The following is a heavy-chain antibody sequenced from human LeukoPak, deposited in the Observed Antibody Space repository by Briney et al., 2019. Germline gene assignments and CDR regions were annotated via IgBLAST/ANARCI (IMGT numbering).Heavy chain of an antibody. Sequence: PGGSLRLSCAASGFTFSSYSMNWVRQAPGKGLEWVSSISSSSSYIYYADSVKGRFTISRDNAKNSLYLQMNSQRAEDTAVYYCARDRGSGSGPDYWGQGTLVTVSS. CDR1: GFTFSSYS. J-gene: IGHJ4*02. D-gene: IGHD5-12*01. V-gene: IGHV3-21*01. CDR3: ARDRGSGSGPDY. CDR2: ISSSSSYI.